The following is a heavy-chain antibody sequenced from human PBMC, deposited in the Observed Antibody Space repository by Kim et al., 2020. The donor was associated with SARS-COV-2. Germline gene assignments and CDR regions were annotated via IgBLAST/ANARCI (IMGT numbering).Heavy chain of an antibody. CDR2: INPYTGGA. CDR3: ARDDTLGYSVY. V-gene: IGHV1-2*06. Sequence: ASVKVSCKASGYSFTVFYIHWARQAPGQGLEWMGRINPYTGGANYARKFQGRVTVTSDTSLSTAYMDLSGLTSDDTAVYFCARDDTLGYSVYWGQGTLVAVSS. CDR1: GYSFTVFY. J-gene: IGHJ4*02. D-gene: IGHD5-18*01.